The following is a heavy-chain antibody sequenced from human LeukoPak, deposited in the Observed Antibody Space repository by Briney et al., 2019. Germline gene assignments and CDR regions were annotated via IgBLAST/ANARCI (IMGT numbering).Heavy chain of an antibody. CDR1: GGSISSYY. J-gene: IGHJ4*02. Sequence: SETLSLTCTVSGGSISSYYWSWIRQPPGKGLEWIGYIYYSGSTNYNPSLKSRVTISVDTSKKQFSLKLTSVTAADTAVYYCARVHSYGSGPNRGLPYYFDYWGQGTLVTVSS. V-gene: IGHV4-59*08. CDR2: IYYSGST. D-gene: IGHD3-10*01. CDR3: ARVHSYGSGPNRGLPYYFDY.